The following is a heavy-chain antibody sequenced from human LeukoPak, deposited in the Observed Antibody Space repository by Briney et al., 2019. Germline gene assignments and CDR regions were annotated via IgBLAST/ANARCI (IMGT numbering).Heavy chain of an antibody. CDR2: ITTSGEST. CDR3: AKRLSRGYYGKLIFDY. D-gene: IGHD2-15*01. J-gene: IGHJ4*02. V-gene: IGHV3-23*01. CDR1: GFTFSDFA. Sequence: GGSLRLSCAPSGFTFSDFAMSWVRQSPGKGLEWVSSITTSGESTYYADSVKGRFAISRDNSGSTLYLQMNSLRIEDSAVYYWAKRLSRGYYGKLIFDYWGQGALVTVSS.